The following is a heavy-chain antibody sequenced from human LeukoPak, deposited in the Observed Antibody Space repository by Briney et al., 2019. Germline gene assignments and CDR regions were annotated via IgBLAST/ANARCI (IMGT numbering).Heavy chain of an antibody. J-gene: IGHJ6*02. CDR1: GGTFSSYA. CDR2: MNPNSGNT. D-gene: IGHD3-10*01. Sequence: ASVKVSCKASGGTFSSYAITWVRQAPGQGLEWMGWMNPNSGNTGYAQKFQGRVTMTRNTSISTAYMELSSLRSEDTAVYYCAREGYGSGSYYYVGYYYYGMDVWGQGTTVIVSS. V-gene: IGHV1-8*02. CDR3: AREGYGSGSYYYVGYYYYGMDV.